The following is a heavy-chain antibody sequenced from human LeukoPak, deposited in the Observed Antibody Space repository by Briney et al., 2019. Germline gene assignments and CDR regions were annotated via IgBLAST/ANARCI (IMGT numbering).Heavy chain of an antibody. J-gene: IGHJ3*02. D-gene: IGHD4-23*01. V-gene: IGHV3-23*01. CDR3: AKDFGTTVVLDAFDM. CDR1: GFTFSNFA. Sequence: PGGSLRLSCAASGFTFSNFAMNWVRQAPGKGLEWVSSIRGNGGSTYYAASVKGRFIISRDDSRNTLYLEMIGLRAEDTAVYYCAKDFGTTVVLDAFDMWGQGTVVGVSS. CDR2: IRGNGGST.